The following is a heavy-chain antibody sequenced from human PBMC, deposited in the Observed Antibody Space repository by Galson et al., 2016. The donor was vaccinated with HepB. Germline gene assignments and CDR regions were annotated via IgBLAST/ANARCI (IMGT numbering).Heavy chain of an antibody. CDR2: ISTGNENT. D-gene: IGHD4/OR15-4a*01. CDR1: GYIFTNYA. V-gene: IGHV1-3*04. CDR3: AGAFDH. J-gene: IGHJ4*02. Sequence: SVKVSCKASGYIFTNYAMHWVRQAPGQRLELMGWISTGNENTKYSQNFQGRVAFTRDTSASTAYMELTSLRSEDTAVYYCAGAFDHWGQGTLVTVSS.